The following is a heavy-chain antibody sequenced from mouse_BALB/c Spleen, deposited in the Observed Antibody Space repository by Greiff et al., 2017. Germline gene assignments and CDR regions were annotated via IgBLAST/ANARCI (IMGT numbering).Heavy chain of an antibody. V-gene: IGHV3-8*02. CDR2: ISYSGST. CDR1: GDSITSGY. J-gene: IGHJ4*01. CDR3: ARLGDYEYYYAMDY. D-gene: IGHD2-4*01. Sequence: EVKLVESGPSLVKPSQTLSLTCSVTGDSITSGYWNWIRKFPGNKLEYMGYISYSGSTYYNPSLKSRISITRDTSKNQYYLQLNSVTTEDTATYYCARLGDYEYYYAMDYWGQGTSVTVSS.